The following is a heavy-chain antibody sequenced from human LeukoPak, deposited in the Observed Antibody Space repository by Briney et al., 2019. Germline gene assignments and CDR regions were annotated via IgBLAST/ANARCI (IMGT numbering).Heavy chain of an antibody. CDR1: GFTFSDYY. J-gene: IGHJ4*02. D-gene: IGHD4-17*01. V-gene: IGHV3-11*01. Sequence: GGSLRLSCAASGFTFSDYYMSWIRQAPGKGLEWVSYLSRSGTIIKYADSVKGRFTISRDNAKNSLYLQMNSLRAEDTAVYYCARDDGDYAHPVDYWGQGTLVTVSS. CDR3: ARDDGDYAHPVDY. CDR2: LSRSGTII.